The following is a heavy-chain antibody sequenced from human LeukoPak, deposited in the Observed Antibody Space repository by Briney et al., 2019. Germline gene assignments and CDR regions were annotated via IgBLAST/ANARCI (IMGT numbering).Heavy chain of an antibody. V-gene: IGHV4-59*01. Sequence: SETLSLTCAVYGGSLSGYHWSWIRQPPGKGLEWIGYIYYSGSTNYNPSLKSRVTISVDTSKNQFSLKLSSVTAADTAVYYCAKSYYGSGSYFDYWGQGTLVTVSS. CDR2: IYYSGST. CDR3: AKSYYGSGSYFDY. D-gene: IGHD3-10*01. CDR1: GGSLSGYH. J-gene: IGHJ4*02.